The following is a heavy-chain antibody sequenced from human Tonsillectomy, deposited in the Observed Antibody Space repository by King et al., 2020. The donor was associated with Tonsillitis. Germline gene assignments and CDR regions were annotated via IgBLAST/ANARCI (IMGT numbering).Heavy chain of an antibody. V-gene: IGHV3-23*04. CDR3: AKLLRSGYHLYYMDV. Sequence: VQLVESGGGLVQPGGSLRLSCAASGFTFSSFAMTWVRQAPGKGVEWGSSIRDSSGGPYYADSVNGRFTISRDNSKHTLYLQVNGLRAEDTAVYYCAKLLRSGYHLYYMDVWGKGTTVTVSS. J-gene: IGHJ6*03. D-gene: IGHD3-3*01. CDR2: IRDSSGGP. CDR1: GFTFSSFA.